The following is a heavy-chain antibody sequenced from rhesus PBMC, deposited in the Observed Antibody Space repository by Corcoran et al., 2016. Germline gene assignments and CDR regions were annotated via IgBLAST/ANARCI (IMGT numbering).Heavy chain of an antibody. CDR1: GGSFSSYW. J-gene: IGHJ4*01. V-gene: IGHV4-80*01. D-gene: IGHD2-15*01. CDR2: INGNSGST. Sequence: QVQLQESGPGLVKPSETLSLTCAVSGGSFSSYWWSWIRQPPGKGLEWIGEINGNSGSTNYNPPLKIRVTSSKYASKNQFSLNLSSVTAAYTAVYYCARYPRDCSSTYCSSGGIDYWGQGVLVTVSS. CDR3: ARYPRDCSSTYCSSGGIDY.